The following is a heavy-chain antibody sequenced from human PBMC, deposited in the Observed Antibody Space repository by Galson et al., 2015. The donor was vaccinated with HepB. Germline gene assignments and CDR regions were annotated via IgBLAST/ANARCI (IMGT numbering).Heavy chain of an antibody. D-gene: IGHD2-2*01. CDR1: AFTFSNFG. CDR2: IRYNGYEK. J-gene: IGHJ1*01. V-gene: IGHV3-30*02. CDR3: AKDTSPYCSSTSCYEGYFLH. Sequence: SLRLSCAASAFTFSNFGMHWVRQAPGKGLEWVAFIRYNGYEKYYADSVKGRFTISRDNSKNTLYLQMISLRVEGTGVYYCAKDTSPYCSSTSCYEGYFLHWRQGTLVTASS.